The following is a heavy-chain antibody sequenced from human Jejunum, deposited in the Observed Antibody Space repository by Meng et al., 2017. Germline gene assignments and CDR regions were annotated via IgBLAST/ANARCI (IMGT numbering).Heavy chain of an antibody. Sequence: VQWQASGPGLVQASGTLSLTCAVSGDSISSSNWWSWVRQPPGKGLEWIGEIFHTGSTNYNPSLRSRLTISVDKSKNQFSLKLSSVTAADAAVYYCARALGTYGTFFDYWGQGTLVTVSS. CDR1: GDSISSSNW. V-gene: IGHV4-4*02. J-gene: IGHJ4*02. D-gene: IGHD2-8*01. CDR3: ARALGTYGTFFDY. CDR2: IFHTGST.